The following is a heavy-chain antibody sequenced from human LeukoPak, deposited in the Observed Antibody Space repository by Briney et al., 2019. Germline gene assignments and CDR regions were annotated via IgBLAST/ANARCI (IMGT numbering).Heavy chain of an antibody. CDR3: TTDYDILTGYYMGAYTDY. Sequence: GGSLRLSCAASGFTFSNAWMSWVRQAPGKGLEWVGRIKSKTDGGTTDYAAPVKGRFTISRDDSKNTLYLQMNSLKTEDTAVYYCTTDYDILTGYYMGAYTDYWGQGTLVTVSS. D-gene: IGHD3-9*01. V-gene: IGHV3-15*01. CDR2: IKSKTDGGTT. CDR1: GFTFSNAW. J-gene: IGHJ4*02.